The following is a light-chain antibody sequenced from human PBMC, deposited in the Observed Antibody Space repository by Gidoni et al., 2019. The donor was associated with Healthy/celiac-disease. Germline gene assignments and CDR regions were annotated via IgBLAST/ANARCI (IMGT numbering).Light chain of an antibody. CDR1: QDISNY. CDR3: QQYDNLLALT. V-gene: IGKV1-33*01. J-gene: IGKJ4*01. CDR2: AES. Sequence: DIQMTQSPSSLSASVGYRVTITCQASQDISNYLNWYQQKPGKAPKLLIYAESNLETGVPSRFSGSGYGTDFTFTISSLQPEDIATYDCQQYDNLLALTFGGGTKVGIK.